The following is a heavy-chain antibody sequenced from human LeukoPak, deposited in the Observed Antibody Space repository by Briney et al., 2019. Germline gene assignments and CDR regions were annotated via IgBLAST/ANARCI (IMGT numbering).Heavy chain of an antibody. CDR2: TDPNSGGT. CDR3: ARDRLTVGATTMLY. CDR1: GYTFTGYY. J-gene: IGHJ4*02. V-gene: IGHV1-2*02. D-gene: IGHD1-26*01. Sequence: ASVKVSCKASGYTFTGYYMHWVRQAPGQGLEWMGWTDPNSGGTNFARKFQGRVTMTRDTSINMVYMELSSLRSDDTAVYYCARDRLTVGATTMLYWGQGTLVTVSS.